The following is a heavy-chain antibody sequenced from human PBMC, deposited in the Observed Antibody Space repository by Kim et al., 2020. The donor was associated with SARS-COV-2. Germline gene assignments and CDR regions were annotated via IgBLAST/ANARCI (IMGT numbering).Heavy chain of an antibody. D-gene: IGHD3-10*01. CDR2: FDPEDDEA. J-gene: IGHJ1*01. CDR3: ATDGGILWFGELLF. V-gene: IGHV1-24*01. CDR1: GSSLTSSS. Sequence: SVKVSCQVPGSSLTSSSIPWVRQSPGTLLEYMGGFDPEDDEAVYPQKFQGRFTMSDDTSTDTAHMELSSLTSEDTAIYYCATDGGILWFGELLFWGQGTLVTISS.